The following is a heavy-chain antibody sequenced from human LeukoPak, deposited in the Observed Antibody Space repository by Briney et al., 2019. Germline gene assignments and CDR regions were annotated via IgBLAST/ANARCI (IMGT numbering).Heavy chain of an antibody. J-gene: IGHJ3*02. CDR2: IYHSGST. CDR1: GYSISSGYY. D-gene: IGHD3-22*01. CDR3: ASGYDSSGYDAFDI. V-gene: IGHV4-38-2*02. Sequence: PSETLSLTCTVSGYSISSGYYWGWIRQPPGKGLEWIGSIYHSGSTYYNPSLKSRVTISVDTSKNQFSLKLSSVTAADTAVYYCASGYDSSGYDAFDIWGQGTMVTVSS.